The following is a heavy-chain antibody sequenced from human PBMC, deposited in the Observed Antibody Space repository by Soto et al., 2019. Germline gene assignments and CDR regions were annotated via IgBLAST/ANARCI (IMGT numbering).Heavy chain of an antibody. D-gene: IGHD4-17*01. CDR1: GGSISSYY. V-gene: IGHV4-59*08. CDR2: SYYSGST. J-gene: IGHJ4*02. CDR3: ARHETRHGDYDY. Sequence: PSETLSLTCTVSGGSISSYYWSWIRQPPGKGLEWIGYSYYSGSTNYNPSLKSRVTISVDTSKNQFSLKLSPVTAADTAVSYCARHETRHGDYDYCGQVTLVPVSA.